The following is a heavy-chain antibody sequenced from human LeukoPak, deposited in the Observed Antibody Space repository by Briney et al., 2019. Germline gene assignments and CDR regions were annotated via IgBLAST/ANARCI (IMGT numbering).Heavy chain of an antibody. J-gene: IGHJ4*02. CDR2: ISTRSVYI. Sequence: GGSLRLSCAASGFTFSSYSMNWVRQAPGKGLEWVSSISTRSVYIYYAASVKGRFTISRDNTKNSLYLQMNSLRAEDTAIYYCVRDRGDYVFDFWGQGTLVTVSS. V-gene: IGHV3-21*01. CDR3: VRDRGDYVFDF. CDR1: GFTFSSYS. D-gene: IGHD4-17*01.